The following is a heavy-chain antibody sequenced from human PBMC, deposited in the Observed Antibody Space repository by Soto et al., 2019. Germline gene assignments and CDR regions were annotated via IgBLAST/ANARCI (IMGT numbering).Heavy chain of an antibody. V-gene: IGHV1-46*01. CDR3: ARDIAAAGRGPYYYYGMDV. Sequence: QVQLVQSGAEVKKPGASVKVSCKASGYTFTSYYMHWVRQAPGQGLEWMGIINPSGGSTSYAKKFQGRVTMTRDTSTSTVYMELSSLRSEDTAVYYCARDIAAAGRGPYYYYGMDVWGQGTTVTVSS. CDR1: GYTFTSYY. J-gene: IGHJ6*02. CDR2: INPSGGST. D-gene: IGHD6-13*01.